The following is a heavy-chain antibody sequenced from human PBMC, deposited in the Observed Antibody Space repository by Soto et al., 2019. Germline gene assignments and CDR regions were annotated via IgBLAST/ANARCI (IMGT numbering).Heavy chain of an antibody. D-gene: IGHD1-1*01. CDR1: GGTFSSYA. J-gene: IGHJ4*02. CDR2: IIPIFGTA. V-gene: IGHV1-69*01. Sequence: QVQLVQSGAEVKKPGSSVKVSCKASGGTFSSYAISWVRQAPGQGLEWMGGIIPIFGTAIYAQKFQGRVTITADESTSTAYMELSSLRSEDTGVYFCARAGVKGWKSDRSAGKDYFDFWGQGTLVTVSS. CDR3: ARAGVKGWKSDRSAGKDYFDF.